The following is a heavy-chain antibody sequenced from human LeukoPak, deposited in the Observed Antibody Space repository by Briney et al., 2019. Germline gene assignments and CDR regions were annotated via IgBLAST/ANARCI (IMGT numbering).Heavy chain of an antibody. CDR2: ISAYNGNT. J-gene: IGHJ6*04. D-gene: IGHD6-13*01. CDR3: ARSAEGYSSSYYGMDV. V-gene: IGHV1-18*04. Sequence: ASMKVSCRASGYTFTGYYIHWVRQAPGQGLEWMGWISAYNGNTNYAQKLQGRVTMTTDTSTSTAYMELRSLRSDDTAVYYCARSAEGYSSSYYGMDVWGKGTTVTVSS. CDR1: GYTFTGYY.